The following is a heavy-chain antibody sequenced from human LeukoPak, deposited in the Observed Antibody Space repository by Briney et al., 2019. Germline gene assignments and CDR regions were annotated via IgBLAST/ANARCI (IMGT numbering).Heavy chain of an antibody. CDR3: AKDSYGGILYYYYGMDV. Sequence: GRSLRLSCAASGFIFSSYGMHWVRQAPGKGLEWVAVISYDGSNKYYADSVKGRFTISRDNSKNTLYLQMNSLRAEDTAVYYCAKDSYGGILYYYYGMDVWGQGTTVTVSS. J-gene: IGHJ6*02. CDR1: GFIFSSYG. V-gene: IGHV3-30*18. CDR2: ISYDGSNK. D-gene: IGHD4-23*01.